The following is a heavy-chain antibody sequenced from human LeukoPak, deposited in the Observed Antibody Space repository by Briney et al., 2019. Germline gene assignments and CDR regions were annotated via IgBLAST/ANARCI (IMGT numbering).Heavy chain of an antibody. D-gene: IGHD2-15*01. CDR2: KSRWNDYI. CDR1: GFTFSSYS. V-gene: IGHV3-21*01. J-gene: IGHJ4*02. CDR3: ARDGGYSVKGVCYFDY. Sequence: PGRTLRLSCAASGFTFSSYSMNWVPQAAGPGLEWGSSKSRWNDYIYDADSVKGRFAISRDNAKNSLYLQIHSLRVEDTATCYCARDGGYSVKGVCYFDYWRQGWLVTVSA.